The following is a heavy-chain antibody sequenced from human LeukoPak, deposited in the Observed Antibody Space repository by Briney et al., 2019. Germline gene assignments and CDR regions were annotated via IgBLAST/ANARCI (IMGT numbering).Heavy chain of an antibody. V-gene: IGHV3-48*03. D-gene: IGHD2-8*01. J-gene: IGHJ4*02. Sequence: GGSLRLSCAASGFTFSSYEMNWVRQAPGKGLEWVSYISSGSTIYYADSVKGRFTISRDNAKNSLYLQMNSLRAEDTAVYYCARDCTNGVCVKQFDYWGQGTLVTVSS. CDR1: GFTFSSYE. CDR3: ARDCTNGVCVKQFDY. CDR2: ISSGSTI.